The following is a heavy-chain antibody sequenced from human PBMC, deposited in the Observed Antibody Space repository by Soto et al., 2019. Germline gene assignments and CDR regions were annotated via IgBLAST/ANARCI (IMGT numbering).Heavy chain of an antibody. V-gene: IGHV4-39*02. Sequence: QLQLQESGPGLVKPSEPLSLTCTVSGGSISSSSYYWGWIRQPPGKGLEWIGSIYYSGSTYYNPPLTSRARLPEDTSKNHCSLTLSSATAADMAVYSCATAEIAVYNWVDPWGQGTLVTVSS. J-gene: IGHJ5*02. CDR1: GGSISSSSYY. D-gene: IGHD6-19*01. CDR3: ATAEIAVYNWVDP. CDR2: IYYSGST.